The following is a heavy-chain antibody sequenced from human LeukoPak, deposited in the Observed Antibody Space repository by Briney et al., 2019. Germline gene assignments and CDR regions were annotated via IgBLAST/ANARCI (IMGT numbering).Heavy chain of an antibody. V-gene: IGHV5-51*01. J-gene: IGHJ1*01. Sequence: GESLKISCKGSGYSFASYWIGWVRQMPGKGLEWMGIFYPGDSDTRYSPSFQGQVTFSADKSISTAYLQWSGLKASDTAMYYCARRGEWELPEYFQHWGQGTLVTVSS. D-gene: IGHD1-26*01. CDR2: FYPGDSDT. CDR3: ARRGEWELPEYFQH. CDR1: GYSFASYW.